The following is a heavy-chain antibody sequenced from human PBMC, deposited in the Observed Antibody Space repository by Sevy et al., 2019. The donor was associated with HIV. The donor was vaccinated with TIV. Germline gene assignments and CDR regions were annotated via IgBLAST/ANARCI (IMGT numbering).Heavy chain of an antibody. CDR1: GFTFSSYE. Sequence: GESLKISCAASGFTFSSYEMNWVRQAPGKGLEWVSYINSSGSTIYYADSVKGRFTISRDNAENSLYLQMNSLRAEDTALYSCARDQRMTTVNCYGSGSYGMDVWGQGTTVTVSS. V-gene: IGHV3-48*03. D-gene: IGHD3-10*01. CDR2: INSSGSTI. J-gene: IGHJ6*02. CDR3: ARDQRMTTVNCYGSGSYGMDV.